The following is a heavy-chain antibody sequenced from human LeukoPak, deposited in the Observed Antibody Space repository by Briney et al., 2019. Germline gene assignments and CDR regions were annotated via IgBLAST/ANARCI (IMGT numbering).Heavy chain of an antibody. CDR3: ARDKWVISRFLDY. Sequence: EASVKVSCKASGYTFTGYYMHWVRQAPGQGLEWMGWINPNSGGTNYAQKFQGRVTMTRDTSISTAYMELSRLRSDDTAVYYCARDKWVISRFLDYWGQGTLVTVSS. CDR1: GYTFTGYY. CDR2: INPNSGGT. J-gene: IGHJ4*02. D-gene: IGHD1-26*01. V-gene: IGHV1-2*02.